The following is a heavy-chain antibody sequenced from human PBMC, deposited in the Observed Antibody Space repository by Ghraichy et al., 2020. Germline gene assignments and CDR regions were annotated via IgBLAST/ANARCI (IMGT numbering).Heavy chain of an antibody. CDR1: GASITSYY. CDR2: VYYSGST. Sequence: SETLSLTCAVSGASITSYYWAWIRQTPGRGLEWIGYVYYSGSTNYHPSLKSRVTISLDTSKNQFSLKLRSVTAADTAVYYCARREGYTSGWYWFDPWGPGTLVTVSS. D-gene: IGHD6-19*01. V-gene: IGHV4-59*01. CDR3: ARREGYTSGWYWFDP. J-gene: IGHJ5*01.